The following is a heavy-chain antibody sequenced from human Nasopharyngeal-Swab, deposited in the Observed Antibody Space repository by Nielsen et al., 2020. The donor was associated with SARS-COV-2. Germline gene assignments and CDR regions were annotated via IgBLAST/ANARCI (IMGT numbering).Heavy chain of an antibody. D-gene: IGHD2-2*01. Sequence: SETLSLTCTVSGYSISSGYYWGCIRQPPGKGLEWIGSIYHSGSTYYNPSLKTRVTISVDTSKNQFSLRLSSVTAADTAVYYCARATISTNCINDYWGQGTLVTVSS. V-gene: IGHV4-38-2*02. J-gene: IGHJ4*02. CDR2: IYHSGST. CDR3: ARATISTNCINDY. CDR1: GYSISSGYY.